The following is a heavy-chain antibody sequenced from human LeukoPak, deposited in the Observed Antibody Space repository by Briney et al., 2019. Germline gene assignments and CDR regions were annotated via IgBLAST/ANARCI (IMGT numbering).Heavy chain of an antibody. CDR3: VREYGGNSWFNY. Sequence: KTSETLSLTCAVSGYSISSGYYWGWIRQPPGKGLEWIGYIYYSGSTNYNPSLKSRVTISVDTSKNQFSLKLSSVTAADTAVYYCVREYGGNSWFNYWGQGTLVTVSS. D-gene: IGHD4-23*01. V-gene: IGHV4-61*01. J-gene: IGHJ4*02. CDR2: IYYSGST. CDR1: GYSISSGYY.